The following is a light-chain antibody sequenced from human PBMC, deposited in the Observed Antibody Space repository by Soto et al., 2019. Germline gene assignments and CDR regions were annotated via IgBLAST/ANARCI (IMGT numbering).Light chain of an antibody. J-gene: IGLJ1*01. Sequence: QSALTQPASVSGSPGQSITISCTGTSSDVGGYNYVSWYQQHAGKAPKLMIYEVSNRPSGVSNRFSASKSGNTASLTISGLQAEDEADYHCSSYTSSSTLVFGTGTNVTVL. CDR2: EVS. CDR3: SSYTSSSTLV. V-gene: IGLV2-14*01. CDR1: SSDVGGYNY.